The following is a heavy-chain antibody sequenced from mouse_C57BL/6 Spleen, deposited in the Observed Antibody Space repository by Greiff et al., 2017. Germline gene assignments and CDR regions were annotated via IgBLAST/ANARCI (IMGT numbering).Heavy chain of an antibody. Sequence: QVQLQQSGAELVRPGTSVKVSCKASGYAFTNYLIEWVKQRPGQGLEWIGVINPGSGGTNYNEKFKGKATLTADKSSSTAYMQLSSLTSEDSAVYFCARTRGQAYWGQGTLVTVSA. CDR1: GYAFTNYL. D-gene: IGHD3-3*01. CDR2: INPGSGGT. CDR3: ARTRGQAY. J-gene: IGHJ3*01. V-gene: IGHV1-54*01.